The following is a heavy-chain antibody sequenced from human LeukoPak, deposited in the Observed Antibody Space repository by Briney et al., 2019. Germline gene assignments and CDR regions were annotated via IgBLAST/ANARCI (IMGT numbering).Heavy chain of an antibody. J-gene: IGHJ5*02. V-gene: IGHV1-2*02. CDR2: INPNSGGT. CDR3: ARDETYGDYVQTGWFDP. CDR1: GYTFTGYY. D-gene: IGHD4-17*01. Sequence: ASVKVSCKTSGYTFTGYYMLWVRQAPGQGLEWMGWINPNSGGTKYAQKFQGRVTMTRDTSISTAYMELSSLRSDDTAVYYCARDETYGDYVQTGWFDPWGQGTLVTVSS.